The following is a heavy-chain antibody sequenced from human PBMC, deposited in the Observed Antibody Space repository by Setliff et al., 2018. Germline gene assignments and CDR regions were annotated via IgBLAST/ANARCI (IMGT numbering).Heavy chain of an antibody. CDR1: GGTFSDYY. Sequence: SETLSLTCAAYGGTFSDYYWTWIRQPPGKGLEWIGEINHRGSTNYNPSLKSRSTISIDTSKDQFSLKLISMSAADTAVYFCARGRNIAARLLDSWGQGALVTVSS. CDR2: INHRGST. V-gene: IGHV4-34*01. D-gene: IGHD6-6*01. J-gene: IGHJ4*02. CDR3: ARGRNIAARLLDS.